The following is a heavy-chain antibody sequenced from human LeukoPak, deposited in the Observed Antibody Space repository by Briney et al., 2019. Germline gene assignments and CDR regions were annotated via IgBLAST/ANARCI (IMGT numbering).Heavy chain of an antibody. V-gene: IGHV1-18*01. CDR1: GYTFTSYD. CDR3: ARVLGIAVAGRTDP. D-gene: IGHD6-19*01. CDR2: ISAYNGNT. J-gene: IGHJ5*02. Sequence: ASVKVSCKASGYTFTSYDINWVRQAPGQGLEWMGWISAYNGNTNFAQNLQGRVTMTTDTSTSTAYMELRSLRSDDTAVYYCARVLGIAVAGRTDPWGQGTLVTVSS.